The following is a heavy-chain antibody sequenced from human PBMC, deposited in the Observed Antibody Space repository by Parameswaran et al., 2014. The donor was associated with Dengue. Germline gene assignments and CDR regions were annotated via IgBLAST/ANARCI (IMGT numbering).Heavy chain of an antibody. J-gene: IGHJ6*02. V-gene: IGHV3-7*05. CDR2: IKQDGSEK. CDR3: ARDSRQLVPTIYYYYYYGMDV. Sequence: VRQMPGKGLEWVANIKQDGSEKYYVDSVKGRFTISRDNAKNSLYLQMNSLRAEDTAVYYCARDSRQLVPTIYYYYYYGMDVWGQGTTVTVSS. D-gene: IGHD6-6*01.